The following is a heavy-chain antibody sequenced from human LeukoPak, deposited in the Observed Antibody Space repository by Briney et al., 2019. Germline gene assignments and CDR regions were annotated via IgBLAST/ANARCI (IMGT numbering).Heavy chain of an antibody. CDR2: ISESGGYT. V-gene: IGHV3-23*01. CDR3: AKALWIGRLSYYFDY. J-gene: IGHJ4*02. Sequence: GGSLRLSCAASGFTFSNYAMSWVRQAPGKGLECVSVISESGGYTSYADSVKGRFTISRDTSNNTLYLEMNSLRADDTAVYYCAKALWIGRLSYYFDYWGQGTLVTVSS. CDR1: GFTFSNYA. D-gene: IGHD1-1*01.